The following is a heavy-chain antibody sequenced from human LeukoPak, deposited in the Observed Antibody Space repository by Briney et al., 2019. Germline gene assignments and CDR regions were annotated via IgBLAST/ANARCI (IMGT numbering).Heavy chain of an antibody. D-gene: IGHD3-10*01. CDR3: AKEGQYGSGVDY. V-gene: IGHV3-11*01. J-gene: IGHJ4*02. CDR1: GFTFSDYY. CDR2: ISSSGSTI. Sequence: GGSLRLSCAASGFTFSDYYMSWIRQAPGKGLEWVSYISSSGSTIYYADSVKGRFTISRDNSKNTLYLQMSSLRAEDTAVYYCAKEGQYGSGVDYWGQGTLVTVSS.